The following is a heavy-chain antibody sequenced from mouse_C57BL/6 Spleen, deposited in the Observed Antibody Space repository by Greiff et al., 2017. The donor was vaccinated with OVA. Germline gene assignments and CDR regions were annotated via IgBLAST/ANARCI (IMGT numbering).Heavy chain of an antibody. V-gene: IGHV5-4*01. D-gene: IGHD2-4*01. CDR3: ARDDYDWFAY. CDR1: GFTFSSYA. J-gene: IGHJ3*01. Sequence: EVMLVESGGGLVKPGGSLKLSCAASGFTFSSYAMSWVRQTPEKRLEWVATISDGGSYTYYPDNVKGRFTISRDNAKNNLYLQMSHLKSEDTAMDYCARDDYDWFAYWGQGTLVTVSA. CDR2: ISDGGSYT.